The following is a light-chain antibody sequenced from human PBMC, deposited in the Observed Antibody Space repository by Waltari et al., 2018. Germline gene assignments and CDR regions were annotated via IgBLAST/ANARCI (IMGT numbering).Light chain of an antibody. V-gene: IGLV2-18*02. CDR3: SSYTTSTTQV. CDR2: EVN. J-gene: IGLJ1*01. Sequence: QSALTQPPSVSGSPGQSVTISCSGTGSDIGSYNRVSWYQQSPGPAPRLMIYEVNSRPSGVPDLFSGSKSGNTASLTISGLQAEDEADYYCSSYTTSTTQVFGTGTKVTVL. CDR1: GSDIGSYNR.